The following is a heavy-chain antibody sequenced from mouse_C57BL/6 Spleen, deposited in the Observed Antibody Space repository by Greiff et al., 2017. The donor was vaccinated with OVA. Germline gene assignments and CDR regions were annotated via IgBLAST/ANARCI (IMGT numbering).Heavy chain of an antibody. D-gene: IGHD1-1*01. Sequence: EVKVQQSGPELVKPGASVKISCKASGYTFTDYYMNWVKQSHGKSLEWIGDINPNNGGTSYNQKFKGKATLTVDKSSSTAYMELRSLTSEDSAVYYCAREGALRYFDYWGQGTTLTVSS. CDR1: GYTFTDYY. J-gene: IGHJ2*01. V-gene: IGHV1-26*01. CDR2: INPNNGGT. CDR3: AREGALRYFDY.